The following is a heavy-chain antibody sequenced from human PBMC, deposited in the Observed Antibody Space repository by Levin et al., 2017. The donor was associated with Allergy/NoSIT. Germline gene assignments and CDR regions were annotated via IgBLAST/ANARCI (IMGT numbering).Heavy chain of an antibody. CDR2: ISGSGSNT. J-gene: IGHJ4*02. CDR3: ARRMDGSGGRGARFDY. Sequence: GGSLRLSCAASGFIFTKYAMSWVRQAPGKGLEWVSAISGSGSNTYYADSVKGRFTISRDNSKNTLSLQMKSLRVEDTAIYYCARRMDGSGGRGARFDYWGQGTLVTVSS. V-gene: IGHV3-23*01. D-gene: IGHD3-10*01. CDR1: GFIFTKYA.